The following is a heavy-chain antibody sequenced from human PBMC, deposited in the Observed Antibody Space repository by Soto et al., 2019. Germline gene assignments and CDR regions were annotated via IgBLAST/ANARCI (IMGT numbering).Heavy chain of an antibody. CDR3: AKGLVAVSGLQWFDP. Sequence: GGSLRLSCTASGFTFSRYAMSWVRQAPGKGLEWVSTISNSGSSSYSAGSVKGRFTISRDNSKNTLYLQMHSLRGEDTALYHCAKGLVAVSGLQWFDPWGQGTLVTVSS. D-gene: IGHD2-21*02. CDR1: GFTFSRYA. CDR2: ISNSGSSS. V-gene: IGHV3-23*01. J-gene: IGHJ5*02.